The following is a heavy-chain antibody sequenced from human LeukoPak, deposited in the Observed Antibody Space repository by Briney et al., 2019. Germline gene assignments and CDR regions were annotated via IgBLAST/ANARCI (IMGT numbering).Heavy chain of an antibody. J-gene: IGHJ3*02. D-gene: IGHD3-16*01. CDR1: GYSISSGYY. CDR3: ASPVGAADAFDI. V-gene: IGHV4-38-2*02. CDR2: IYHSGST. Sequence: SETLSLTCIVSGYSISSGYYWGWIRQPPGKGLEWIGSIYHSGSTYYNPSLKSRVIISVDTSKNQFSLKLSSVTAADTAVYYCASPVGAADAFDIWGQGTMVTVSS.